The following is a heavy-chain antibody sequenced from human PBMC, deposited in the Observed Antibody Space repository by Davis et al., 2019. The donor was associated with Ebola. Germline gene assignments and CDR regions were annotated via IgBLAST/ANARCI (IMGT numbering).Heavy chain of an antibody. CDR2: IYPGDSDT. J-gene: IGHJ6*02. CDR1: GYSFTSYW. Sequence: PGGSLRLSCKGSGYSFTSYWIGWVRQMPGKGLEWMGIIYPGDSDTRYSPSFQGQVTISADKSISTAYLQWSSLKASDTAMYYCARQRVVAGTLNYYGMDVWGQGTTVTVSS. D-gene: IGHD6-19*01. CDR3: ARQRVVAGTLNYYGMDV. V-gene: IGHV5-51*01.